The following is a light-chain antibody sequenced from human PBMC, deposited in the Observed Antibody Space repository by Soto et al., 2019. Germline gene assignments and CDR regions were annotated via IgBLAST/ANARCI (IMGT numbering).Light chain of an antibody. CDR2: KES. CDR1: QSIRSW. J-gene: IGKJ4*01. V-gene: IGKV1-5*03. Sequence: DIQMTQSPSTLSASVGYRFTITFRASQSIRSWLAWYQQKPGKAPRLLIYKESSLESGVPSRFSGSGSGTEFTLTISSLQPDDYETYYCKQYDSYCNFGGGTTVDIK. CDR3: KQYDSYCN.